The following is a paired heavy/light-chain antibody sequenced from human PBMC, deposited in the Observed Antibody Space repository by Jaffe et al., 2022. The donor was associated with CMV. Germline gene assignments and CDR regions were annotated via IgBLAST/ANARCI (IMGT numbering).Light chain of an antibody. CDR2: EVS. Sequence: QSALTQPPSASGSPGQSVTISCTGTSSDVGGYNFVSWYQQHPGKAPKLMIYEVSKRPSGVPDRFSGSKSGNTASLTVSGLQAEDEADYYCSSYAGSNNVIFGGGTKLTVL. V-gene: IGLV2-8*01. CDR3: SSYAGSNNVI. J-gene: IGLJ2*01. CDR1: SSDVGGYNF.
Heavy chain of an antibody. CDR1: GFTFSNHG. CDR3: ARDLDITNHYSWFDP. D-gene: IGHD3-22*01. J-gene: IGHJ5*02. V-gene: IGHV3-33*01. CDR2: IWYDGSNQ. Sequence: QVQLVESGGGVVQPGRSLRLSCAASGFTFSNHGMHWVRQAPGKGLEWVAIIWYDGSNQYYGESVKGRFTISRDNSKNTLYLQMNSLRAEDTAVYYCARDLDITNHYSWFDPWGQGTLVTVSS.